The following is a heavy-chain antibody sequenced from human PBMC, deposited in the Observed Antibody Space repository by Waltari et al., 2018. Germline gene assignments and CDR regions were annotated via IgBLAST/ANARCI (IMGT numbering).Heavy chain of an antibody. D-gene: IGHD1-26*01. CDR2: ISWDGETT. Sequence: QLVESGGGVVQPGGSLSLTCAGSGFPFDDYAMHWVRQVPGKGLEWVSYISWDGETTYYADSVKGRFTLSRDNSKNSVFLQMNSLRKEDTALYYCAKDFAQYSGSHHWGQGTLVTVSS. J-gene: IGHJ5*02. CDR1: GFPFDDYA. CDR3: AKDFAQYSGSHH. V-gene: IGHV3-43*01.